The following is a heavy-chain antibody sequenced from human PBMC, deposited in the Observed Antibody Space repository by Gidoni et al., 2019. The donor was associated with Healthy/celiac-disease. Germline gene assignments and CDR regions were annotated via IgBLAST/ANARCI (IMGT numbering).Heavy chain of an antibody. D-gene: IGHD1-7*01. V-gene: IGHV1-3*01. J-gene: IGHJ6*02. CDR3: AGGEHLTGTTGDYYYGMDV. Sequence: QKFQGRVTITRDTSASTAYMELSSLRSEDTAVYYCAGGEHLTGTTGDYYYGMDVWGQGTTVTVSS.